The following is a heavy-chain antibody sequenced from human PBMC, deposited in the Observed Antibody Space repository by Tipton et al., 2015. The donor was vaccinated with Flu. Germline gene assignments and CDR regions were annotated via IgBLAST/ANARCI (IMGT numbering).Heavy chain of an antibody. D-gene: IGHD3-22*01. CDR2: IYYSGST. J-gene: IGHJ3*02. CDR1: GGSISSSSYY. Sequence: TLSLTCTVSGGSISSSSYYWGWIRQPPGKGLEWIGSIYYSGSTYYNPSLKSRVTISVDTSKNQFSLKLSSVTAADTAMYYCARDRGYYYDSSGSAFDIWGQGTMVTVSS. V-gene: IGHV4-39*07. CDR3: ARDRGYYYDSSGSAFDI.